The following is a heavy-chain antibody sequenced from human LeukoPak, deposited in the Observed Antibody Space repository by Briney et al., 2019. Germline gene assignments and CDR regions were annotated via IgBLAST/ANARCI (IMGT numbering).Heavy chain of an antibody. V-gene: IGHV3-13*01. D-gene: IGHD3-16*01. J-gene: IGHJ3*02. Sequence: GGPLRLSCAASGFTFSSYDMHWVRQATGKGLEWVSAIGTAGDTYYPGSVKGRFTISRENAKNSLYLQMNSLRAGDTAVYYCARGVITFGGVDDAFDIWGQGTMVTVSS. CDR2: IGTAGDT. CDR3: ARGVITFGGVDDAFDI. CDR1: GFTFSSYD.